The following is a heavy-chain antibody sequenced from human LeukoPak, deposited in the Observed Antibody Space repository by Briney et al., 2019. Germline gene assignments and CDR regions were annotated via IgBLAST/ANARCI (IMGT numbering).Heavy chain of an antibody. V-gene: IGHV3-23*01. CDR2: ISGDGDST. D-gene: IGHD3-22*01. CDR1: GFIFSSYA. Sequence: PGGSLRLSCAASGFIFSSYAMNWVRQAPGKGLEWVSAISGDGDSTYYADSVKGRFTISRDNSKNTLYLQMNSQRAEDTAVYYCARDKYYYDSSGSFDYWGQGTLVTVSS. J-gene: IGHJ4*02. CDR3: ARDKYYYDSSGSFDY.